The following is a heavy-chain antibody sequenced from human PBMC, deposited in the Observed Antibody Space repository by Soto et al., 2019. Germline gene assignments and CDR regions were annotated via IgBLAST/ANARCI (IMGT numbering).Heavy chain of an antibody. D-gene: IGHD4-17*01. V-gene: IGHV4-61*01. CDR1: GGSVSDKTYY. J-gene: IGHJ4*02. CDR3: ARTTAVPNTLRSRYFFDY. Sequence: SETLSLTCSVSGGSVSDKTYYWSWIRQPPGKRLEWIGYVYYSGTTNYNPSLKSRVTIPVDLSKNRFSLRLSSVTTADTALYYCARTTAVPNTLRSRYFFDYWGQGTLVTVSS. CDR2: VYYSGTT.